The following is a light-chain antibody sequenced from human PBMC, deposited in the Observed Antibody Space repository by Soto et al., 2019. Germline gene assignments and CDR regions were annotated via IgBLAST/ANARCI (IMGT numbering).Light chain of an antibody. Sequence: EIVMTQSPATLSVSPGERATLSCRASQSVSSNFAWYQQKPGQAPRLLIYGASTRATGIPARFSGSGSGTEFTLTISSLQSEDCAVYYCQQYNNWPYTLGQGTKLEIK. J-gene: IGKJ2*01. V-gene: IGKV3-15*01. CDR1: QSVSSN. CDR3: QQYNNWPYT. CDR2: GAS.